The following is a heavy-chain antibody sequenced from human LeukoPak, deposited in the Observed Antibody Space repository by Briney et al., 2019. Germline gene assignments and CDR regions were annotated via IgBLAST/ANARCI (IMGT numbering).Heavy chain of an antibody. CDR2: INHSGST. D-gene: IGHD6-13*01. CDR3: ATGPKAAADY. Sequence: SETLSLTCAVYGGSFSGYYWSWIRQPPGKGLEWIGEINHSGSTNYNPSLKSRVTISVDTSKYQFSLKLSSVTAADTAVYYCATGPKAAADYWGQGTLVTVSS. J-gene: IGHJ4*02. V-gene: IGHV4-34*01. CDR1: GGSFSGYY.